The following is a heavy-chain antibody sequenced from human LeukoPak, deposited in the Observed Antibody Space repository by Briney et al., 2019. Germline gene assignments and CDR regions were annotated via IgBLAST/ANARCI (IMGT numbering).Heavy chain of an antibody. J-gene: IGHJ6*03. Sequence: GGSLRLSCAASGFTVSSNYMSWVRQAPGKGLEWVSVIYSGGSTYYADSVKGRFTISRDNSKNTLYLQMNSLRAEDTAVYYCASTYYDFWSGTPHYYMDVRGKGTTVTVSS. V-gene: IGHV3-53*05. D-gene: IGHD3-3*01. CDR3: ASTYYDFWSGTPHYYMDV. CDR2: IYSGGST. CDR1: GFTVSSNY.